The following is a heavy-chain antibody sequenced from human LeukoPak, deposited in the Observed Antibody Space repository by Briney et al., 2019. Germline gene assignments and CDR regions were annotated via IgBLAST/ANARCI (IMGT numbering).Heavy chain of an antibody. CDR2: ISSSSSYT. J-gene: IGHJ4*02. V-gene: IGHV3-11*03. D-gene: IGHD6-19*01. Sequence: GGSLRLSCAASGFTFSDYYMSWIRQAPGKGLEWVSYISSSSSYTNYADSVKGRFTISRDNAKKSLYLQMNSLRAEDTAVYYCARNQARYIAVAGNDYWGQGTLVAVSS. CDR3: ARNQARYIAVAGNDY. CDR1: GFTFSDYY.